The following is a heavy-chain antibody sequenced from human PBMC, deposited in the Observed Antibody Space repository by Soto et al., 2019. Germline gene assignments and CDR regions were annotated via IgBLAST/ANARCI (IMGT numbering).Heavy chain of an antibody. CDR2: INPSGGST. CDR3: ARGRYCSSSSCSQYYYYSGMDV. D-gene: IGHD2-2*01. J-gene: IGHJ6*02. CDR1: GYTFTSYY. V-gene: IGHV1-46*01. Sequence: ASVKVSCKASGYTFTSYYMHWVRQAPGQGLEWMGIINPSGGSTSYAQKFQGRVTMTRDTSTSTVYMELSSLTSEDTAVYYCARGRYCSSSSCSQYYYYSGMDVWGQGTTVTVSS.